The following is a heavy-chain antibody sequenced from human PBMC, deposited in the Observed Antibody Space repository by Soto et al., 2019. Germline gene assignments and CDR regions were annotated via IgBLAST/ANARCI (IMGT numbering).Heavy chain of an antibody. CDR1: GFTFSSYA. CDR2: ISGSGGST. D-gene: IGHD3-22*01. Sequence: GGSLRLSCAASGFTFSSYAMSWVRQAPGKGLEWVSAISGSGGSTYYADSVKGRFTISRDNSKNTLYLQMNSLRAEDTAVYYCAKAGHYYDSSGYYFDIWGQGTMVTVSS. V-gene: IGHV3-23*01. J-gene: IGHJ3*02. CDR3: AKAGHYYDSSGYYFDI.